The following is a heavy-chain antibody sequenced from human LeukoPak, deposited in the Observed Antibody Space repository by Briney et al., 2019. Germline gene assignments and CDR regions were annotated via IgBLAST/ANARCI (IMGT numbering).Heavy chain of an antibody. CDR2: ISSSGSTI. CDR3: ARDGDYNNYAYWFDP. CDR1: GFTFGTYA. Sequence: GGSLRLSCAASGFTFGTYAMSWVRQAPGQGLEWVSYISSSGSTIYYADSVKGRFTISRDNAKNSLYLQMNSLRAEDTAVYYCARDGDYNNYAYWFDPWGQGTLVTVSS. D-gene: IGHD4-11*01. J-gene: IGHJ5*02. V-gene: IGHV3-11*01.